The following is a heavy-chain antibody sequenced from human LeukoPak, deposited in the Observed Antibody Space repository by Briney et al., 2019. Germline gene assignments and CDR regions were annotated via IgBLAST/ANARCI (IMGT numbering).Heavy chain of an antibody. V-gene: IGHV3-7*01. CDR2: IKQDGSEK. CDR3: ARDLSAGASY. J-gene: IGHJ4*02. Sequence: GGSLRLSCAASGFTFSSYSMNWVRQAPGKGLEWVANIKQDGSEKYYVDSVKGRFTISRDNAKNSLYLQMNSLRAEDTAVYYCARDLSAGASYWGQGTLVTVSS. CDR1: GFTFSSYS. D-gene: IGHD1-26*01.